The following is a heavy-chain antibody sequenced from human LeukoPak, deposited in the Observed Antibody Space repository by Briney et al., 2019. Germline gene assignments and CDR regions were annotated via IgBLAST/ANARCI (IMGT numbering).Heavy chain of an antibody. CDR2: IYGGGST. J-gene: IGHJ4*02. CDR1: GFTVSGNY. Sequence: PGGSPRLSCAAPGFTVSGNYMSWVRPAPGKGLEWVSIIYGGGSTYYADSVKGRFTTSRDNSKNTLYLQMNSLRAEDTAVYYCARDLDYWGQGTLVTVSS. CDR3: ARDLDY. V-gene: IGHV3-66*01.